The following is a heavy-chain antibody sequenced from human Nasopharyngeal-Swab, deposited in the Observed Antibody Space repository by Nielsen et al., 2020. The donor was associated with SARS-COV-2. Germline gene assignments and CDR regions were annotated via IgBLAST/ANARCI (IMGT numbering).Heavy chain of an antibody. CDR3: AREGYCRTPSCASDGMDV. J-gene: IGHJ6*02. Sequence: GESLKISCAASGFTFSDYSMSWIRQAPGKGLECVSFMSSTTGTIYYADSVKGRFTISRDNSKNTVYFQMNSLRPDDTAVYYCAREGYCRTPSCASDGMDVWGQGTTVTVSS. CDR1: GFTFSDYS. CDR2: MSSTTGTI. D-gene: IGHD2-2*01. V-gene: IGHV3-11*04.